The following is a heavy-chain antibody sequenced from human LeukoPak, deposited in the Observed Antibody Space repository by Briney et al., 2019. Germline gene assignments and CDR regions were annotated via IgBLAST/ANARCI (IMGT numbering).Heavy chain of an antibody. CDR2: SSDSGVT. CDR1: GDSATSGY. D-gene: IGHD2-15*01. V-gene: IGHV4-4*09. CDR3: AGRGHRYSRD. Sequence: KPSETLSLTCTVSGDSATSGYSTWIRQSPGKGLEWIGYSSDSGVTDYNPSLKSRLTISVDSTNNKFSLNLHSVTAADTAVYYCAGRGHRYSRDWGQGILVTVSS. J-gene: IGHJ1*01.